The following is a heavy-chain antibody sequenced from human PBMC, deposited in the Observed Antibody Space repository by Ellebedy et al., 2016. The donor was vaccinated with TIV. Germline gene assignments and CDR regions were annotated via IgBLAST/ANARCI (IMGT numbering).Heavy chain of an antibody. CDR2: IKGDGSST. J-gene: IGHJ4*02. V-gene: IGHV3-74*01. CDR1: GFTFSSSW. CDR3: SKDLTGYSLYYFES. Sequence: GGSLRLXXAASGFTFSSSWMHWVRQAPGKGLVWVSRIKGDGSSTSYADSVKGRFTISRDNANNSLILQMNSLRVEDTALYYCSKDLTGYSLYYFESWGQGTLVTVSS. D-gene: IGHD5-12*01.